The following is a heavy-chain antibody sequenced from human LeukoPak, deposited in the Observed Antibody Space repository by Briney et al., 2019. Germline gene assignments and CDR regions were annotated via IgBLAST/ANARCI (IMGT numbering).Heavy chain of an antibody. Sequence: GGSLRLSCAASGFTFSSYAMSWVRQAPGKGLEWVSAISGSGGSTYYADYVKGRFTISRDNSKNTLYLQMNSLRAEDTTVYYCAKDRRLDDFWSGYGDAFDIWGQGTMVTVSS. D-gene: IGHD3-3*01. CDR3: AKDRRLDDFWSGYGDAFDI. J-gene: IGHJ3*02. CDR2: ISGSGGST. CDR1: GFTFSSYA. V-gene: IGHV3-23*01.